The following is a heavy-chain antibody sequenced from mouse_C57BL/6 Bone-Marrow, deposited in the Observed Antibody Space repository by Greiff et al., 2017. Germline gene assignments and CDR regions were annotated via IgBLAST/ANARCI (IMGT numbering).Heavy chain of an antibody. CDR3: ARDSSGPYYFDY. CDR1: GYSFTGYY. J-gene: IGHJ2*01. D-gene: IGHD3-2*02. V-gene: IGHV1-42*01. CDR2: INPSTGGT. Sequence: EVQLQQSGPELVKPGASVKISCKASGYSFTGYYMNWVKQSPEKSLEWIGEINPSTGGTTYNQKFKAKATLTVDKSSSTAYMQLKSLTSEDSAVYYCARDSSGPYYFDYWGQGTTLTVSS.